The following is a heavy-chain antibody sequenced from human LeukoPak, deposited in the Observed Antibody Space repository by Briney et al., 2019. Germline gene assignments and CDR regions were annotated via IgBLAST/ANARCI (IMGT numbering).Heavy chain of an antibody. V-gene: IGHV3-48*03. Sequence: GGSLRLSCAASGFTFSNYELNWVRQAPGKGLEWVSYISSSGSIIYYADSVKGRFTISRDDAKNSLYLQMNSLRAEDTAVYCCARGVVMDVWGKGTTVTVSS. J-gene: IGHJ6*04. CDR1: GFTFSNYE. CDR3: ARGVVMDV. CDR2: ISSSGSII. D-gene: IGHD2-15*01.